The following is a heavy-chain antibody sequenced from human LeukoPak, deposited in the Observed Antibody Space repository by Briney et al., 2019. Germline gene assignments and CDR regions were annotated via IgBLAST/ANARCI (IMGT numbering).Heavy chain of an antibody. V-gene: IGHV3-21*01. Sequence: GGSLRLSCAASGFTFSSFSMNWVRQAPGKGLEWVAAISTTSGNIYYADSVKGRFTISRDNAKNSLYLQMNSLRVEDTALYYCARRAPSHDFDDWGQGTLVTVSS. CDR3: ARRAPSHDFDD. CDR1: GFTFSSFS. CDR2: ISTTSGNI. J-gene: IGHJ4*02.